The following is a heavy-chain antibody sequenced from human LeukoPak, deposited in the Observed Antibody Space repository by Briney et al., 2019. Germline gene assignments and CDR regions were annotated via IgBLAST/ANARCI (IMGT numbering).Heavy chain of an antibody. CDR1: GYTFAGYY. CDR2: INPNSGGT. J-gene: IGHJ4*02. V-gene: IGHV1-2*02. CDR3: AREINSSGYYYSPYFDY. Sequence: VSVKVSCKASGYTFAGYYMHWVRQAPGQGLEWMGWINPNSGGTNYAQKFQGRVTMTRDTSISTAYMELSRLRSDDTAVYYCAREINSSGYYYSPYFDYWGQGTLVTVSS. D-gene: IGHD3-22*01.